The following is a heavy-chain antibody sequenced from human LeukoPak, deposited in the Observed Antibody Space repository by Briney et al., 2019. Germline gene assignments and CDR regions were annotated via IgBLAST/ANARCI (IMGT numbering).Heavy chain of an antibody. CDR2: IIPIFGTA. V-gene: IGHV1-69*01. D-gene: IGHD4-17*01. Sequence: SVKFSCKASGGPFSSYAISWVRQAPGQGLEWMGGIIPIFGTANYAQKFQGRVTITADESTSTAYMELSSLRSEDTAVYYCATASTVTTERGSVVRAFDIWGQGTMVTVSS. J-gene: IGHJ3*02. CDR3: ATASTVTTERGSVVRAFDI. CDR1: GGPFSSYA.